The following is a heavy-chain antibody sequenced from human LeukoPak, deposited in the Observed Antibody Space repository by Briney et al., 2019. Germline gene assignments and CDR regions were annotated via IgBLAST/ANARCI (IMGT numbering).Heavy chain of an antibody. V-gene: IGHV4-59*01. CDR1: GGSFSSYY. D-gene: IGHD6-19*01. Sequence: PSETLSLTCAVYGGSFSSYYWSWIRQPPGKGLEWIGYIYYSGSTNYNPSLKSRVTISVDTSKNQFSLKLSSVTAADTAVYYCARGVPVAGFQYYFDYWGQGTLVTVSS. J-gene: IGHJ4*02. CDR3: ARGVPVAGFQYYFDY. CDR2: IYYSGST.